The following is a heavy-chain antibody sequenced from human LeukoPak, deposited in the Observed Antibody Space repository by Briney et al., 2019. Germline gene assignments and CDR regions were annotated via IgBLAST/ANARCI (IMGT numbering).Heavy chain of an antibody. V-gene: IGHV3-74*01. Sequence: GGSLRLSCAASGFTFSSYWMHWVRQAPGKGLVWVSRIKSDGSNTNYADSVKGRFTISRDNAKNTLHLQMNSLRAEDTAVYYCARDMVRGVFFDYWGQGTLVTVSS. CDR1: GFTFSSYW. CDR2: IKSDGSNT. CDR3: ARDMVRGVFFDY. J-gene: IGHJ4*02. D-gene: IGHD3-10*01.